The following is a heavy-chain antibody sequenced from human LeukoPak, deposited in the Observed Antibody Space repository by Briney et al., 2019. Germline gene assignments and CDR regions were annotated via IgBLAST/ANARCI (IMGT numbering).Heavy chain of an antibody. CDR3: ARVASRAFDY. CDR2: IYTGATT. V-gene: IGHV3-66*01. CDR1: GFTVSSNY. Sequence: GSLRLSCAASGFTVSSNYMSWVRQAPGKGLEWVSIIYTGATTYYADSVKGRFTLSRDNSKNTLYLQMNSLRAEDTAMYYCARVASRAFDYWGQGTLVTVSS. J-gene: IGHJ4*02.